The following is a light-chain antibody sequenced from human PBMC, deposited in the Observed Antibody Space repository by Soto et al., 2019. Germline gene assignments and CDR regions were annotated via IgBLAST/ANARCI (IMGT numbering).Light chain of an antibody. Sequence: QSALTQPASVSWSPGQSMTISCTGTSSDVGGYNYVSWYQQQSGKAPNLIIHEVSYRPSGVSNRFSGSKSGNTASLTISGLQAEDEADYYCDSYTSSRAYVFGIGTKVTVL. J-gene: IGLJ1*01. CDR3: DSYTSSRAYV. CDR1: SSDVGGYNY. CDR2: EVS. V-gene: IGLV2-14*01.